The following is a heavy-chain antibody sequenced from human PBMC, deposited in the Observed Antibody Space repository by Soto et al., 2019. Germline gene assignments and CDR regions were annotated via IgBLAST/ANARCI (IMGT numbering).Heavy chain of an antibody. J-gene: IGHJ4*02. Sequence: QVQLVESGGGVVQPGRSLRLSCAASGFTFSSYGMHWVRQAPGKGLEWVAFIWHDGGNKFYAESVKGRFTISRDNSKNTLYLQMTSLSAEDTXXXYCARDGDVNTGFGKDYWGQGTLVT. D-gene: IGHD3-16*01. V-gene: IGHV3-33*01. CDR2: IWHDGGNK. CDR1: GFTFSSYG. CDR3: ARDGDVNTGFGKDY.